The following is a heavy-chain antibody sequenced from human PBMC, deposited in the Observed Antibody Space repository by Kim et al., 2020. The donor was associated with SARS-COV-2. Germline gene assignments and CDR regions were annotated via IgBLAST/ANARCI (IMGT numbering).Heavy chain of an antibody. V-gene: IGHV4-39*01. D-gene: IGHD3-22*01. CDR3: ARQQVYDTSGYYDVGAFDI. Sequence: SETLSLTCTVSGGSISSSNYYWGWIRQPPGKGLEWIGSIYYSGGTYYKPSLKSRVTISVDTSKSQFSLKLNSVTAADTAVYFCARQQVYDTSGYYDVGAFDIWGQGTMVTVSS. CDR1: GGSISSSNYY. CDR2: IYYSGGT. J-gene: IGHJ3*02.